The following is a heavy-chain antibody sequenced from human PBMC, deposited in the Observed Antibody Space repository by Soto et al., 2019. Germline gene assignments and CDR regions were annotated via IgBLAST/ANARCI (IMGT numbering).Heavy chain of an antibody. CDR3: ARATYYSDTGGSPPLDY. J-gene: IGHJ4*02. Sequence: PSETLSLTCTVSGGSISSYYWSWIRQPPGKGLGWIGYIYYSGSTNYNPSLKSRVSISVDTSKNQFSLKLRSVTAADTAVYYCARATYYSDTGGSPPLDYWGQGTLVTVSS. D-gene: IGHD3-22*01. CDR1: GGSISSYY. V-gene: IGHV4-59*08. CDR2: IYYSGST.